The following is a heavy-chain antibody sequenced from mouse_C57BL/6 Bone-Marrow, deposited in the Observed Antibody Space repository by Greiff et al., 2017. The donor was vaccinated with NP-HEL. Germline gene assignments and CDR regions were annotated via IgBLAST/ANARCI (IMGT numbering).Heavy chain of an antibody. CDR2: INPSTGGT. Sequence: EVHLVESGPELVKPGASVKISCKASGYSFTGYYMNWVKQSPEKSLEWIGEINPSTGGTTYNQKFKAKATLTVDKSSSTAYMQLKSLTSEDSAVYYCARAYYFDYWGQGTTLTVSS. CDR3: ARAYYFDY. CDR1: GYSFTGYY. J-gene: IGHJ2*01. V-gene: IGHV1-42*01.